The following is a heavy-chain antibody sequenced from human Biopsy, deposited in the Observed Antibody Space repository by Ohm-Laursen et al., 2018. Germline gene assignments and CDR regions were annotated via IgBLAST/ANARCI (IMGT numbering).Heavy chain of an antibody. CDR2: IVPILGTV. D-gene: IGHD5-24*01. CDR1: GGPFNNHA. Sequence: SVKVSCKVFGGPFNNHAFSWVRQAPGQGLEWLGRIVPILGTVNYAQRFQGRVALTADKSTGTAYMELNRLISDDTAVYYCATDADGYYTEFDFWGQGTLITVSS. CDR3: ATDADGYYTEFDF. J-gene: IGHJ4*02. V-gene: IGHV1-69*04.